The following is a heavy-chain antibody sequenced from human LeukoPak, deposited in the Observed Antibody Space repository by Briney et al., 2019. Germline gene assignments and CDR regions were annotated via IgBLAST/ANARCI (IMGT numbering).Heavy chain of an antibody. CDR2: INPNSGGT. CDR1: GYTFTGYY. J-gene: IGHJ4*02. V-gene: IGHV1-2*02. Sequence: ASVKVSFKASGYTFTGYYMHWVRQAPGQGLEGMGWINPNSGGTNYAQKFQGRVTMTRDTSISTAYMELSRLRSDDTAVYYCARGSSGWYVYFDYWGQGTLVTVSS. CDR3: ARGSSGWYVYFDY. D-gene: IGHD6-19*01.